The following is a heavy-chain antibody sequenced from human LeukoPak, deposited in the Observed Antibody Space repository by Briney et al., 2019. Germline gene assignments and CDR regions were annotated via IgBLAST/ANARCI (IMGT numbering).Heavy chain of an antibody. CDR2: INPGDSSI. V-gene: IGHV5-51*01. Sequence: GESLKISCKGSGYSFTSYWIGWVRQMPGKGLEWIGIINPGDSSIRHGPSFQGQVTISVDKSIKTAYLQWSSLKASDTAMYYCARHSSYCSRTSCYPKEWGQGTLVIVSS. CDR3: ARHSSYCSRTSCYPKE. CDR1: GYSFTSYW. J-gene: IGHJ4*02. D-gene: IGHD2-2*01.